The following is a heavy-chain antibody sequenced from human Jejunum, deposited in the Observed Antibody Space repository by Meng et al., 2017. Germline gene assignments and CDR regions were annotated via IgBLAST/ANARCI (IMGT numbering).Heavy chain of an antibody. V-gene: IGHV1-2*02. Sequence: ASVKVSCKASGYTFTDYYVHWVRQAPGQGLEWVGWINPNSGDTHYAQNFQGRVTLTRDTSISTAYMELSGLRSDDSALYYCASGVLITDFYFYGMDVWGQGTTV. CDR1: GYTFTDYY. J-gene: IGHJ6*01. D-gene: IGHD2-8*01. CDR3: ASGVLITDFYFYGMDV. CDR2: INPNSGDT.